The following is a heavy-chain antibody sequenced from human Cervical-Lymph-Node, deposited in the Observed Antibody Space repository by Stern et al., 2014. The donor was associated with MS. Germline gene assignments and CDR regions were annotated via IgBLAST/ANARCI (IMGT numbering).Heavy chain of an antibody. Sequence: QVQLQESGPRLVKPSQTLSLTCTVSGVSIGTDGYYWTWIRQRPGKGLEWIGYTFYSGFTNSNPSLRSRLVISVVPSKNQFFLKLSSVTAADTAIYYCARGFGGDSVGSFDYWGQGTLVTVSS. J-gene: IGHJ4*02. D-gene: IGHD4-23*01. V-gene: IGHV4-31*03. CDR1: GVSIGTDGYY. CDR3: ARGFGGDSVGSFDY. CDR2: TFYSGFT.